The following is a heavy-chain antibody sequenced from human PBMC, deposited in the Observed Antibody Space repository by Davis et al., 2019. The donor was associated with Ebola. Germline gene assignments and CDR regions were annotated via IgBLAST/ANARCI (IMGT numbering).Heavy chain of an antibody. CDR2: INHSGST. Sequence: SETLSLTCTVSGVSMSTYYWSWIRQPPGKGLEWIGEINHSGSTNYNPSLKSRVTISVDTSKNQFSLKLSSVTAADTAVYYCARSLGSYYAFMDYWGQGTLVTVSS. CDR1: GVSMSTYY. CDR3: ARSLGSYYAFMDY. J-gene: IGHJ4*02. D-gene: IGHD1-26*01. V-gene: IGHV4-59*08.